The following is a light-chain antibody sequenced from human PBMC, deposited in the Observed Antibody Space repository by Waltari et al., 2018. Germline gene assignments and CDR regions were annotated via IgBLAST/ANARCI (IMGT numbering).Light chain of an antibody. J-gene: IGLJ1*01. CDR3: CSYAGRGTYV. V-gene: IGLV2-23*02. CDR2: EVI. Sequence: QSALTQPASVSGTPGQSITISCTGTTSDVGNYDLVSWYQHHPGKAPKLLICEVIKRPSGVSRRFAGSKAGSTASLIIAGLQPDDEADYYCCSYAGRGTYVFGSGTKVTVL. CDR1: TSDVGNYDL.